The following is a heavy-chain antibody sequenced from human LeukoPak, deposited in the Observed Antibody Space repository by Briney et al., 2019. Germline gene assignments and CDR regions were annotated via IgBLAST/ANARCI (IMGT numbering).Heavy chain of an antibody. Sequence: PGGSLRLSCAASGFTFSDYYMSWIRQAPGKGLEWVSLISGTGGSTYYADSVKGRFTISRDNSKNTLYLQMNSLRAEDTAVYYCATIDYWGQGTLVTVSS. CDR1: GFTFSDYY. J-gene: IGHJ4*02. CDR2: ISGTGGST. CDR3: ATIDY. V-gene: IGHV3-23*01.